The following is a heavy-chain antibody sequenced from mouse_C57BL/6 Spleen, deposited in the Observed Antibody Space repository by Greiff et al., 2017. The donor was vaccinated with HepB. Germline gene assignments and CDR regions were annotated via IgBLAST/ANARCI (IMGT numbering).Heavy chain of an antibody. CDR3: ARHAPICGSSSAGFAY. CDR1: GFTFSSYG. V-gene: IGHV5-6*01. D-gene: IGHD1-1*01. J-gene: IGHJ3*01. Sequence: EVMLVESGGDLVKPGGSLKLSCAASGFTFSSYGMSWVRQTPDKRLEWVATISSGGSYTYYPDNVKGKFTLSRDNATNTPYLQLSSLKSEDTAMYYCARHAPICGSSSAGFAYWGQGTLVTVSA. CDR2: ISSGGSYT.